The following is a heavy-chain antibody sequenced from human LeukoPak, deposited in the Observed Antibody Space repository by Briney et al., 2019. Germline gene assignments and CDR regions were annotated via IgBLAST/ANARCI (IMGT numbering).Heavy chain of an antibody. Sequence: SVKVSCKASGYTFSDYTFTNYGISWVRQAPGQGLEWMGGIIPIFGTANYAQKFQGRVTITADESTSTAYMELSSLRSEDTAVYYCAREGSGSYYFDYWGQGTLVTVSS. CDR1: GYTFSDYTFTNYG. CDR3: AREGSGSYYFDY. J-gene: IGHJ4*02. V-gene: IGHV1-69*13. D-gene: IGHD1-26*01. CDR2: IIPIFGTA.